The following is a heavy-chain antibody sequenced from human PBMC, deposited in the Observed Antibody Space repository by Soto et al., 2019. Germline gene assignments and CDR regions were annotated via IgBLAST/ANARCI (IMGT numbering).Heavy chain of an antibody. V-gene: IGHV4-31*03. CDR3: ASGLGYKA. J-gene: IGHJ5*02. D-gene: IGHD5-12*01. CDR1: GDSVSSSSYY. CDR2: IHHSGTT. Sequence: QLQLQESGPGLVKPSQTLSLTCNVSGDSVSSSSYYWSWIRQHPGKGLEWIGYIHHSGTTYYNPSLKSRITLSVDTSKNQFSLRLSSVTAADTAVYYCASGLGYKAWGQGTLVTVSS.